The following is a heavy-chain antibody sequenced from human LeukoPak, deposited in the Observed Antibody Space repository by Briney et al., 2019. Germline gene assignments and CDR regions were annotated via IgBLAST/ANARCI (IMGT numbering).Heavy chain of an antibody. CDR1: GGSFSGYY. V-gene: IGHV4-34*01. CDR2: ISHSGST. CDR3: ARERSGSEIFARSFDI. Sequence: SETLSLTCAVYGGSFSGYYWSWIRQPPGKGLEWIGEISHSGSTNYNPSLKSRVTISVDTSKNQFSLKLSSVTAADTAVYYCARERSGSEIFARSFDIWGQGTMVTVSS. D-gene: IGHD3-3*01. J-gene: IGHJ3*02.